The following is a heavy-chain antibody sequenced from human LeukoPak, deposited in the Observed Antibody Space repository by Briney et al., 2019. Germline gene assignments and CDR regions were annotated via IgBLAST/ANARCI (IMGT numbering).Heavy chain of an antibody. Sequence: GGSLRLSCAASGFSFGTYSMTWVRQAPGKGLEWVSSISSSSSYIYYADSVKGRFTISRDNAKNSLYLQMNSLRAEDTAVYYCARVMRGYFDYWGQGTLVTVSS. CDR2: ISSSSSYI. V-gene: IGHV3-21*01. CDR1: GFSFGTYS. CDR3: ARVMRGYFDY. J-gene: IGHJ4*02.